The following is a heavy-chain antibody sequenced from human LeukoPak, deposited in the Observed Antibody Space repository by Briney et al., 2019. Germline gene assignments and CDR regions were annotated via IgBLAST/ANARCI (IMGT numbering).Heavy chain of an antibody. CDR2: INPSGST. Sequence: SETLSLTCTVYCGSFSGYSWNWIRQLPGKGLQWIGNINPSGSTNYNPSLKSRVTMSVDTSKNQFSLNLSSVTAADPAVYYCTRIVVRRSYYYNGMDVWGQGTTVIVSS. V-gene: IGHV4-34*01. CDR3: TRIVVRRSYYYNGMDV. D-gene: IGHD3-22*01. CDR1: CGSFSGYS. J-gene: IGHJ6*02.